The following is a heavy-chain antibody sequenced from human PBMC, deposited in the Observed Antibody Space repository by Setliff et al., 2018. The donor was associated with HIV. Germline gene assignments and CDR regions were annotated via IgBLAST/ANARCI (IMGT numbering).Heavy chain of an antibody. CDR1: GYSISSGYY. J-gene: IGHJ1*01. V-gene: IGHV4-38-2*01. D-gene: IGHD3-22*01. Sequence: SETLSLTCAVSGYSISSGYYWGWIRQPPGKGLEWIGSIYHSGSTYYNPSLMSRVTISVDTSKNQFSLKLRSVTAADTAVYYCARQWRDQYNSGVSTEYFQHWGLGTRVTVSS. CDR2: IYHSGST. CDR3: ARQWRDQYNSGVSTEYFQH.